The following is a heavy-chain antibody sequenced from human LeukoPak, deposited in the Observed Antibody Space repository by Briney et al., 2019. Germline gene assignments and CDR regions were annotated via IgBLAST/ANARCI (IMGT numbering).Heavy chain of an antibody. CDR2: IIVGSGTT. D-gene: IGHD4-23*01. V-gene: IGHV1-58*01. CDR3: AAERYGGISDCCNFEI. Sequence: SVKVSCKSSGFSFSNSAVQWVRQARGQRLEWIGWIIVGSGTTNYAQSLQGRLTITRDMSTNTAYMELSSLRSEDTAVYYCAAERYGGISDCCNFEIWGQGTMVTVSS. J-gene: IGHJ3*01. CDR1: GFSFSNSA.